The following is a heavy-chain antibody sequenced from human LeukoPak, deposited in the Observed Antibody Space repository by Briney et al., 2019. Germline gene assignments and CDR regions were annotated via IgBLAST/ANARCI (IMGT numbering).Heavy chain of an antibody. CDR3: AREFRQWLVDDAFDI. Sequence: GGSLRLSCAASVFTFSSYWMHWVRQAPGKGLLCVSRINSDGTSTSYADSVKGRFTISRDNAKNTLYLQMNSLRAEDTAVYYCAREFRQWLVDDAFDIWGQGTMVTVSS. V-gene: IGHV3-74*01. CDR2: INSDGTST. J-gene: IGHJ3*02. CDR1: VFTFSSYW. D-gene: IGHD6-19*01.